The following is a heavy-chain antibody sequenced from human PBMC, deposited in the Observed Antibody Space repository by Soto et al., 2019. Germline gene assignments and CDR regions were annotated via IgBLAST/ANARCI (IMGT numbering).Heavy chain of an antibody. V-gene: IGHV1-18*04. D-gene: IGHD2-2*02. CDR3: ARDPDCSSTSCYTDFDY. J-gene: IGHJ4*02. CDR2: IITYNGNT. Sequence: GASVKVSCKASGYTFTSYGISWVRQAPGQGLEWMGWIITYNGNTNYAQKLQGRVTMTTDTSTSTAYMELRSLRSDDTAVYYCARDPDCSSTSCYTDFDYLGQGTLVTVSS. CDR1: GYTFTSYG.